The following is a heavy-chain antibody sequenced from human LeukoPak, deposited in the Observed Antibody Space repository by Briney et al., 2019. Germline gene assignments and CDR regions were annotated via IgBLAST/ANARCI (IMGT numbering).Heavy chain of an antibody. D-gene: IGHD6-19*01. CDR3: ATSALNQAVAGRSPLQDY. CDR1: GFTFSTSW. V-gene: IGHV3-74*01. CDR2: MMGDGSTI. Sequence: GGSRRPSGPPPGFTFSTSWVNWSRQPPGRGRVWVSRMMGDGSTINYADSVKGRFTISRDNAKNTLYLQMNSLRGEDTAVYYCATSALNQAVAGRSPLQDYWGQGTLVIVSS. J-gene: IGHJ4*02.